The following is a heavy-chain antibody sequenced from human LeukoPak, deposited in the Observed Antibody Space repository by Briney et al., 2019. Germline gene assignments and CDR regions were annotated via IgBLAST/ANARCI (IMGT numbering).Heavy chain of an antibody. CDR2: FYHSRGA. CDR3: ALIAAGGTGVFDY. CDR1: GYSISSGYY. Sequence: SETLSLTCTVSGYSISSGYYWGWIRPPPGKGLEWIGSFYHSRGAYYTPSLKSRVTISVDTSKHQSSLKRSSVTAADTAGYYCALIAAGGTGVFDYWGQGTLVTVSS. J-gene: IGHJ4*02. V-gene: IGHV4-38-2*02. D-gene: IGHD6-13*01.